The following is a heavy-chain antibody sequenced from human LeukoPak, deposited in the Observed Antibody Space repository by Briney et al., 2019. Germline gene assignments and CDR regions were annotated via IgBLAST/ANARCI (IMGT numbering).Heavy chain of an antibody. CDR2: IRYDGYKR. D-gene: IGHD2-21*01. J-gene: IGHJ4*02. Sequence: PGGSLRLSCGASGFTFNSHDMHWVRRAPGKGLAWVAFIRYDGYKRYYGDFGKGRFTISRDKSNNTLFLQMNSLRGDDTAVYYCARGVAGSAFDYWGQGTLVAVSS. V-gene: IGHV3-30*02. CDR3: ARGVAGSAFDY. CDR1: GFTFNSHD.